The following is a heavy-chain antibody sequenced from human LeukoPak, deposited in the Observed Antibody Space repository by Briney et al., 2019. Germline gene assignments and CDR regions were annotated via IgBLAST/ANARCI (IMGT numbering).Heavy chain of an antibody. Sequence: GGSLRLSCAASGFTFSSYSMNWVRQAPGKGLEWVSSISSSSSYIYYADSVKGRFTISRDNAKNSLYLQMNSLRAEDTAVYYCAKVLNPYYDFWSGYPYYYGMDVWGQGTTVTVSS. D-gene: IGHD3-3*01. CDR3: AKVLNPYYDFWSGYPYYYGMDV. CDR2: ISSSSSYI. V-gene: IGHV3-21*01. CDR1: GFTFSSYS. J-gene: IGHJ6*02.